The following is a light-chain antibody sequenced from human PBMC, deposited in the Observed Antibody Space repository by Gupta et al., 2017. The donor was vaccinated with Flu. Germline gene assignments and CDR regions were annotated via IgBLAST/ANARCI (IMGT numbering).Light chain of an antibody. CDR3: QQDGTSRT. J-gene: IGKJ1*01. V-gene: IGKV3-20*01. Sequence: PGTLSLSPGERATLSCTASQSVSSSYLAWYQQKPGQAPRLLIYASSTRASGIPDRFSGSGSGTDFTLTISRLEPEDFAVYYCQQDGTSRTFGQGTKVDIK. CDR1: QSVSSSY. CDR2: ASS.